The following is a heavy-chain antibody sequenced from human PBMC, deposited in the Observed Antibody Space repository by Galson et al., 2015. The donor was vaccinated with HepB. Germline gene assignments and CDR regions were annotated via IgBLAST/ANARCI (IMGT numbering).Heavy chain of an antibody. CDR3: ARHGGYSTGWYITAIDY. D-gene: IGHD6-13*01. CDR1: GFTFSTYW. Sequence: SLRLSCAASGFTFSTYWMSWVRQAPGKGLGWVASIKQDGSEKYYVDSVKGRFTISRDNAKKSLYLQMNSLRAEDKAMYYCARHGGYSTGWYITAIDYWGQGTPVTVSS. V-gene: IGHV3-7*01. CDR2: IKQDGSEK. J-gene: IGHJ4*02.